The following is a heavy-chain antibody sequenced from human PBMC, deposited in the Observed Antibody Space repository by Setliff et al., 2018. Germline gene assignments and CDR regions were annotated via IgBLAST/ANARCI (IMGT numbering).Heavy chain of an antibody. CDR1: GYTFTDYF. CDR3: ARSTNYGMRFWFDN. J-gene: IGHJ4*02. CDR2: ISPNSGGT. Sequence: ASVKVSCKASGYTFTDYFMYWVRQAPGQGLEWMGWISPNSGGTNYTQNFQGRVTMTRDTSISTACMEVSRLRFDDTAVYFCARSTNYGMRFWFDNWGQGALVTVSS. V-gene: IGHV1-2*02. D-gene: IGHD1-7*01.